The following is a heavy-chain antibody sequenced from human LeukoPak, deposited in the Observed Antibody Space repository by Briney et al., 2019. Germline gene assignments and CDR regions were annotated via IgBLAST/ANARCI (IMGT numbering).Heavy chain of an antibody. J-gene: IGHJ4*02. CDR2: INPNSGGT. CDR1: GYTFTGYY. CDR3: ARDVPPSSSSWSSVDY. D-gene: IGHD6-13*01. Sequence: ASVTVSCKASGYTFTGYYMHWVRQAPGQGLEWMGWINPNSGGTNYAQKFQGRVTMTRDTSISTAYMELSRLRSDDTAVYYCARDVPPSSSSWSSVDYWGQGTLVTVSS. V-gene: IGHV1-2*02.